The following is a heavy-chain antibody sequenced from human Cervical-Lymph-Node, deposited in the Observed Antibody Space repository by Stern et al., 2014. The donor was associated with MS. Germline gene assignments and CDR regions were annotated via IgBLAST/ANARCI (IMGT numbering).Heavy chain of an antibody. Sequence: VQLVESGGGLVQPGGSLRLSCAASGFNFGSYVMHWVRQAPGEGLVWVSRINHDATNSQYADAVKGRLTISRDNARNTLFLQMNSLRAEDTAVYYCAREKGSGYYTHWGQGTLVTVSS. D-gene: IGHD3/OR15-3a*01. V-gene: IGHV3-74*01. CDR3: AREKGSGYYTH. CDR1: GFNFGSYV. CDR2: INHDATNS. J-gene: IGHJ4*02.